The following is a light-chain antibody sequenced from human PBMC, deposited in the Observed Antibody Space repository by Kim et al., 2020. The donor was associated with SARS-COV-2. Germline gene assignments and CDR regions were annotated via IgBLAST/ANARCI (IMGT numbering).Light chain of an antibody. CDR1: QSVSSNY. Sequence: EIVLTQSPGTLSLSPGERATLSCRASQSVSSNYLAWYQQKPGQAPRLLIYDASTRATGIPDRFSGSGSGTDFSLTINRLEPEDFAVYYCQRYGGSPLYTFGQGTKLEI. CDR2: DAS. CDR3: QRYGGSPLYT. V-gene: IGKV3-20*01. J-gene: IGKJ2*01.